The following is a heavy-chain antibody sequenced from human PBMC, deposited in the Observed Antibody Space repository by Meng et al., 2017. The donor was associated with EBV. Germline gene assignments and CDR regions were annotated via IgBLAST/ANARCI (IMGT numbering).Heavy chain of an antibody. D-gene: IGHD3-22*01. CDR3: AREGVGYYDSSGLSSYFDY. CDR2: INTNTGNP. CDR1: GYAFTSYA. Sequence: QGLLVQSGYELKKPGAPVKVACKAYGYAFTSYAMNWVRQAPGQGLEWMGWINTNTGNPTYAQGFTGRFVFSLDTSVSTAYLLISSLKAEDTAVYYCAREGVGYYDSSGLSSYFDYWGQGTLVTVSS. V-gene: IGHV7-4-1*02. J-gene: IGHJ4*02.